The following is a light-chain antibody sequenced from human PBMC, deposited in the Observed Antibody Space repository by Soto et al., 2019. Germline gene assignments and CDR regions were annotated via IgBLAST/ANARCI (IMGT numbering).Light chain of an antibody. Sequence: DIVMSQPPASLAASLGERATINCKCSQRVIYSANNKNCLAWYLQKPGQSPPLLIYLGSNRAYGVPDRFSGSGSGTDFTLKSSRVEAEDVGVYYCMQALQTPRTFGQGTKVDIK. CDR1: QRVIYSANNKNC. CDR3: MQALQTPRT. V-gene: IGKV2-28*01. CDR2: LGS. J-gene: IGKJ1*01.